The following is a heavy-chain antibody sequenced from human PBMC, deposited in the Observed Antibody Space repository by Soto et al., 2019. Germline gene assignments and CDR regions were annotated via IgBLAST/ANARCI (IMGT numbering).Heavy chain of an antibody. D-gene: IGHD3-9*01. Sequence: GASVKVSCKASGYTFTGYYMHWVRQAPGQGLEWMGWINPNSGGTNYAQKFQGWVTMTRDTSISTAYMELSRLRSDDTAVYYCARGYPDILTVYYNVDYYYYYGMDVWGQGTTVTVSS. CDR3: ARGYPDILTVYYNVDYYYYYGMDV. CDR2: INPNSGGT. CDR1: GYTFTGYY. J-gene: IGHJ6*02. V-gene: IGHV1-2*04.